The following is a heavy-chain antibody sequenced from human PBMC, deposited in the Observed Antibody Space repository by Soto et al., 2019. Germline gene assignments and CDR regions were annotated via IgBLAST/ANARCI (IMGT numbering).Heavy chain of an antibody. D-gene: IGHD2-2*02. J-gene: IGHJ6*02. Sequence: GGSLRLSCAASGFTFSSYGMHWVRQAPGKGLEWVAVIWYDGSNKYYADSVKGRFTISRDNSKNTLYLQMNSLRAEDTAVYYCARDRFTLRDCSSTSCYTYGMDVWGQGTTVTVSS. CDR3: ARDRFTLRDCSSTSCYTYGMDV. CDR2: IWYDGSNK. CDR1: GFTFSSYG. V-gene: IGHV3-33*01.